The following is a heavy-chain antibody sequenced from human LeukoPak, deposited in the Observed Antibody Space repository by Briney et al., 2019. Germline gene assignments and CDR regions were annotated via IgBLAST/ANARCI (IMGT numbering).Heavy chain of an antibody. J-gene: IGHJ6*02. CDR1: GFTFSSYW. D-gene: IGHD3-10*01. CDR3: ARERWFGELDV. V-gene: IGHV3-74*01. CDR2: INSDGSST. Sequence: GGSLRLSCAASGFTFSSYWMHWVRQVPGKGLVWVSRINSDGSSTSYADSVKGRFTISRDNAKNTLYLQMNSLRAEDTAVYYCARERWFGELDVWGQGTTVTVSS.